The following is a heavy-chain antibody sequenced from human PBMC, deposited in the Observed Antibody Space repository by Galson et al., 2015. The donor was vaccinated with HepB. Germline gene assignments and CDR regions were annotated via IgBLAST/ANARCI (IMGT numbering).Heavy chain of an antibody. V-gene: IGHV3-9*01. D-gene: IGHD6-13*01. CDR3: AKDQLKHWYGRGDAFDI. J-gene: IGHJ3*02. CDR2: ISWNSGSI. CDR1: GFTFDDYA. Sequence: SLRLSCAASGFTFDDYAMHWVRQAPGKGLEWVPGISWNSGSIGYADSVKGRFTISRDNAKNSLYLQMNSLRAEDTALYYCAKDQLKHWYGRGDAFDIWGQGTMVTVSS.